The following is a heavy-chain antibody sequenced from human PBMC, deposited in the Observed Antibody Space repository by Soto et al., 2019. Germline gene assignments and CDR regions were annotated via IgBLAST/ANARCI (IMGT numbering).Heavy chain of an antibody. D-gene: IGHD4-17*01. J-gene: IGHJ4*02. CDR3: ARLPKGTTVTA. Sequence: EVQLVESGGGLVQPGGSLRLSCAASGFTFSSYSMNWVRQAPGKGLEWVSYITSSSDTIYYADSVKGRFTISRDNAKNPLYLQMNSLGDEDTAVYYCARLPKGTTVTAWGQGTLVTVSS. CDR1: GFTFSSYS. V-gene: IGHV3-48*02. CDR2: ITSSSDTI.